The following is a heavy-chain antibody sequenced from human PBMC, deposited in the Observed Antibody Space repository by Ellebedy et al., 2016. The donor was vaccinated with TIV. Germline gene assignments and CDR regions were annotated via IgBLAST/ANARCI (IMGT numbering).Heavy chain of an antibody. Sequence: MPSETLSLTCTVSGGSISSRTRYWGWFRQTPEKGLEWIGTVYFTGTTYYHPSLSSRITISADTSNNQFSLKLTSVTAADTAVYYWATARRDPLYYGVDVWGRGTTVTVSS. CDR3: ATARRDPLYYGVDV. D-gene: IGHD6-13*01. CDR1: GGSISSRTRY. J-gene: IGHJ6*02. V-gene: IGHV4-39*01. CDR2: VYFTGTT.